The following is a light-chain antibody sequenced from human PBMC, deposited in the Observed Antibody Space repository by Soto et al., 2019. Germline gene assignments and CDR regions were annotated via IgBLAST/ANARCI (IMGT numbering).Light chain of an antibody. CDR2: DVS. CDR1: SSDVGGYNY. J-gene: IGLJ2*01. CDR3: SSYTSSSTLMV. V-gene: IGLV2-14*01. Sequence: QSVLTQPASVSGSPGQSITISCTGTSSDVGGYNYVSWYQPHPGKAPKLMIYDVSNRPSGVSNRFSGSKSGNTASLTISGLQAEDEADYYCSSYTSSSTLMVFGGGTKLTVL.